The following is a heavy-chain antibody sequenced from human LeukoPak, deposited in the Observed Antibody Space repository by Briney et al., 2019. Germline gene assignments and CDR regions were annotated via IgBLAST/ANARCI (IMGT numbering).Heavy chain of an antibody. CDR2: INPNSGGT. V-gene: IGHV1-2*06. Sequence: ASVKVSCKASGYTFTGYYMHWVRQAPGQGLEWMGRINPNSGGTNYAQKFQGRVTMTRDTSISTAYMELSRLRSDDTAVYYCARWKYSYGYTIDYWGQGTLVTVSS. CDR3: ARWKYSYGYTIDY. J-gene: IGHJ4*02. CDR1: GYTFTGYY. D-gene: IGHD5-18*01.